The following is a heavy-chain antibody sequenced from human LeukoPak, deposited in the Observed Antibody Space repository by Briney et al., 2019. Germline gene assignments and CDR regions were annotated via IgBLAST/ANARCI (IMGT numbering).Heavy chain of an antibody. J-gene: IGHJ6*04. CDR3: ATPGGLRYFDWFASPAPPTV. CDR1: GFTFSSYS. D-gene: IGHD3-9*01. CDR2: INHSGST. Sequence: PGGSLRLSCAASGFTFSSYSMNWIRQPPGKGLEWIGEINHSGSTNYNPSLKSRVTISVDTSKNQFSLKLSSVTAADTAVYYCATPGGLRYFDWFASPAPPTVWGKGTTVTISS. V-gene: IGHV4-34*08.